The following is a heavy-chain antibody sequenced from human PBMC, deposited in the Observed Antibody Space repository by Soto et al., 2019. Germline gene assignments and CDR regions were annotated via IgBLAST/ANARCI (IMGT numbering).Heavy chain of an antibody. Sequence: QVQLVQSGAEVKKPGASVKVSCKASGYTFSSYGISWVRQAHGQGLEWMGWISAYNGNTMYAQKVQGRVTMTTDTSTSTAYMVLGSLRSADTAVYFCARLEVGTTLAFDYWGQGTLVTVSS. V-gene: IGHV1-18*01. CDR2: ISAYNGNT. CDR1: GYTFSSYG. CDR3: ARLEVGTTLAFDY. D-gene: IGHD1-26*01. J-gene: IGHJ4*02.